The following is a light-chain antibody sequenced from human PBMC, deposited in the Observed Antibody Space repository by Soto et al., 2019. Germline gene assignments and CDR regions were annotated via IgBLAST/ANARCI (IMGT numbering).Light chain of an antibody. J-gene: IGKJ1*01. Sequence: EIVLTQSPGTLSLSPGERATLSCRASQSVSISYLAWYQQKPGQAPRLLIYGTSRRATGVPDRFSASGSGTDFTLNISSLEPEDFAVYYCQQRSNWPKTFGQGDQGGYQ. V-gene: IGKV3D-20*02. CDR1: QSVSISY. CDR2: GTS. CDR3: QQRSNWPKT.